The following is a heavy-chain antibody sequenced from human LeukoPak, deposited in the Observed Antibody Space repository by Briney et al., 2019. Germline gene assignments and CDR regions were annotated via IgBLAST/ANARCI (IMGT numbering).Heavy chain of an antibody. CDR2: IIPIFGTA. CDR3: ARDGGGGVAAAGIDY. V-gene: IGHV1-69*01. Sequence: SVKVSCKASGGTFSSYAISWVRQAPGQGLEWMGGIIPIFGTANYAQKFQGRVTITADESTSTAYMELSSLRSEDTAVYYCARDGGGGVAAAGIDYWGQGTLVTVSS. J-gene: IGHJ4*02. D-gene: IGHD6-13*01. CDR1: GGTFSSYA.